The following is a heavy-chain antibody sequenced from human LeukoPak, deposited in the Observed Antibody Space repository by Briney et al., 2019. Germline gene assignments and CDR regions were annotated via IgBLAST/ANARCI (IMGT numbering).Heavy chain of an antibody. CDR3: AREGSSGWYYFDY. Sequence: ASVKVSCKASGYTSTGYYMHWVRQAPGQGLEWMGWINPNSGGTNYAQKFQGRVTMTRDTSISTAYMELSRLRSDDTAVYYCAREGSSGWYYFDYWGQGTLVTVSS. D-gene: IGHD6-19*01. CDR1: GYTSTGYY. J-gene: IGHJ4*02. CDR2: INPNSGGT. V-gene: IGHV1-2*02.